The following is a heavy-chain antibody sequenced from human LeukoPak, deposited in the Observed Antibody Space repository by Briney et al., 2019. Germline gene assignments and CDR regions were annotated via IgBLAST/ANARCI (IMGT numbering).Heavy chain of an antibody. V-gene: IGHV1-18*01. D-gene: IGHD4-4*01. Sequence: GASVKVSCKASGYTFTSYGISWVRQAPGQGLERMGWISAYNGNTNYAQKLQGRVTMTTDTSTSTAYMELRSLRSDDTAVYYCATSRPSYSANDYWGQGTLVTVSS. CDR3: ATSRPSYSANDY. CDR2: ISAYNGNT. J-gene: IGHJ4*02. CDR1: GYTFTSYG.